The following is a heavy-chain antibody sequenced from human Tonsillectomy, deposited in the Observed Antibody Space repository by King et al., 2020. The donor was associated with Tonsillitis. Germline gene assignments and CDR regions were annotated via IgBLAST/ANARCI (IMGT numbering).Heavy chain of an antibody. CDR3: ARGSRLGIYYFDY. CDR2: IYYSGST. D-gene: IGHD3-22*01. J-gene: IGHJ4*02. V-gene: IGHV4-39*01. Sequence: QLQESGPGLVKPSETLSLTCTVSGGSISSSSYYWGWIRQPPGKGLEWIGSIYYSGSTYYNPSLKSRVTMSVDTSNNQFSLKLSSVTAADTAVYYCARGSRLGIYYFDYWGQGTLVTDSS. CDR1: GGSISSSSYY.